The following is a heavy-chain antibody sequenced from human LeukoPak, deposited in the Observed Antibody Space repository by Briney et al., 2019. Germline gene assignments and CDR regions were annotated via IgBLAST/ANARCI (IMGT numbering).Heavy chain of an antibody. D-gene: IGHD6-13*01. CDR2: ISWNSGSI. J-gene: IGHJ4*02. CDR1: GFTFDDYA. Sequence: SLRLSCAASGFTFDDYAMHWVRQAPGKGLEWVSGISWNSGSIGYADSVKGRFTISRDNAKNSLYLQMNSLRAEDTALYFCAKDIYSSSWYYFDYWGQGTLVTASS. CDR3: AKDIYSSSWYYFDY. V-gene: IGHV3-9*01.